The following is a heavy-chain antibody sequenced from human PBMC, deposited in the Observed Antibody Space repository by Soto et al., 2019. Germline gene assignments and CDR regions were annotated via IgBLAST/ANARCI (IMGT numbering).Heavy chain of an antibody. CDR2: IFYSGTT. J-gene: IGHJ5*02. D-gene: IGHD3-10*01. CDR3: AINNLSQSYYIRWFDP. CDR1: GGSISSGGYY. V-gene: IGHV4-31*03. Sequence: PSETLSLTCTVSGGSISSGGYYWSWIRQHPGKGLEWIGYIFYSGTTYYNPSLKSRVTISVDTAYMELSSLRSEDTAVYYCAINNLSQSYYIRWFDPWGPGTLVTVS.